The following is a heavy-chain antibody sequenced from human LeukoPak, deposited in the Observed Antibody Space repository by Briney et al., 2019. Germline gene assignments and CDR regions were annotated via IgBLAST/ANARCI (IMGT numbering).Heavy chain of an antibody. V-gene: IGHV3-7*01. D-gene: IGHD1-7*01. CDR1: EFTFSSYW. CDR2: IKQDGSEK. Sequence: PGGSLRLSCAASEFTFSSYWMSWVRQAPGKGLEWVASIKQDGSEKYYVDSVKGRVTISRDNAKNSLYLQMNSLRAEDTAVYYCARGPVGGTTYNDGDAFDIWGQGTMVTVSS. CDR3: ARGPVGGTTYNDGDAFDI. J-gene: IGHJ3*02.